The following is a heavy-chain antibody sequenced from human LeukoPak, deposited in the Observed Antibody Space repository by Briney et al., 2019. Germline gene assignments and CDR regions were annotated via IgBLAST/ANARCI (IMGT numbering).Heavy chain of an antibody. Sequence: GGSLRLPCAGSGFTFSNAWMNWLRQAPEKGLEWVGRIKSKSDGGTIENAAPVKGRFTISRDDSKNTPYLQMNSLKTEDTAVYYCATGWYTDYWGQGTLVTVSS. D-gene: IGHD2-15*01. V-gene: IGHV3-15*01. CDR2: IKSKSDGGTI. CDR1: GFTFSNAW. J-gene: IGHJ4*02. CDR3: ATGWYTDY.